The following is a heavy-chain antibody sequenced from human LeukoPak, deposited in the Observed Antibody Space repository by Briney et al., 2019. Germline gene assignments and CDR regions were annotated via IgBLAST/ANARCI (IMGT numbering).Heavy chain of an antibody. CDR2: IYYSGTT. D-gene: IGHD2-2*01. Sequence: SETLSLTCTVSGGSISSFYWSWIRQPPGKGLEWIGYIYYSGTTNYNPSLKSRVTISVDRSKNQFSLRLSSVTAADTAVYYCARGSSPSTIDYWGQGTLVTVST. V-gene: IGHV4-59*01. CDR3: ARGSSPSTIDY. J-gene: IGHJ4*02. CDR1: GGSISSFY.